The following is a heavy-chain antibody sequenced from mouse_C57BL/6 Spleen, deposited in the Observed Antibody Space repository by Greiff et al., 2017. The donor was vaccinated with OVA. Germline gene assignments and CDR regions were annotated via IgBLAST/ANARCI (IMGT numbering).Heavy chain of an antibody. CDR3: ARRNYYGSSYVSFAY. D-gene: IGHD1-1*01. CDR2: INPGSGGT. CDR1: GYAFTNYL. Sequence: VQLQQSGAELVRPGTSVKVSCKASGYAFTNYLIEWVKQRPGQGLEWIGVINPGSGGTNYNEKFKGKATLTADKSSSTAYMQLSSLTAEEAAVYFCARRNYYGSSYVSFAYWGQGTLVTVSA. J-gene: IGHJ3*01. V-gene: IGHV1-54*01.